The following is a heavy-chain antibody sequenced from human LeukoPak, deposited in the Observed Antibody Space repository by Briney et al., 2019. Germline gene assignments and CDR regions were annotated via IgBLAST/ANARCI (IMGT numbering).Heavy chain of an antibody. CDR3: ARARATANYYYYMDV. D-gene: IGHD5-12*01. CDR2: INPNSGGT. J-gene: IGHJ6*03. CDR1: GYTFTGYY. V-gene: IGHV1-2*02. Sequence: PGASVKVSCKASGYTFTGYYMHWVRQAPGQGLEWMGWINPNSGGTNYAQKFQGRVTMTRDTSISTAYMELSRLRSDDTAVYYCARARATANYYYYMDVWGKGTTVTVSS.